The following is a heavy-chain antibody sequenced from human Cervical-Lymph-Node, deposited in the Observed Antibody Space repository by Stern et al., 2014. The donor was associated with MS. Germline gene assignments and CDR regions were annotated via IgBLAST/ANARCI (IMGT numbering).Heavy chain of an antibody. CDR1: GFRFTGLSFSDSG. D-gene: IGHD2-15*01. Sequence: VQLLESGGGVVQPGRSLRLSCAASGFRFTGLSFSDSGMFWVRQAPGKGLEWVAVISYDGSKKYYADSVKGRFTISRDNSKNTLYLQMDSLSPEDTAVYYCARDGGDYWGQGAPVTVSS. J-gene: IGHJ4*02. CDR3: ARDGGDY. CDR2: ISYDGSKK. V-gene: IGHV3-30*03.